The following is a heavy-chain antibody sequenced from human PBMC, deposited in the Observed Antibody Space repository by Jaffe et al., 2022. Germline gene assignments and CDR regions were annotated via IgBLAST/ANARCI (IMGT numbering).Heavy chain of an antibody. CDR1: GGSISSSSYY. CDR3: ARHGGIAAAGTHYFDY. CDR2: IYYSGST. D-gene: IGHD6-13*01. V-gene: IGHV4-39*01. Sequence: QLQLQESGPGLVKPSETLSLTCTVSGGSISSSSYYWGWIRQPPGKGLEWIGSIYYSGSTYYNPSLKSRVTISVDTSKNQFSLKLSSVTAADTAVYYCARHGGIAAAGTHYFDYWGQGTLVTVSS. J-gene: IGHJ4*02.